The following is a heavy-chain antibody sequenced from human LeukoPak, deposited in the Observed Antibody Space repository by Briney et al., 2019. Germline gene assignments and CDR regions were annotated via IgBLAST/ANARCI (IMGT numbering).Heavy chain of an antibody. Sequence: AASVKVSCKVSGYSLTELSMHWVRQAPGKGPEWMGGFDCENGETFYAQKLQGRVTMTTDTSTSTAYMELRSLRSDDTAVYYCARDRGTHGGWFDPWGQGTLVTVSS. CDR2: FDCENGET. D-gene: IGHD3-10*01. CDR3: ARDRGTHGGWFDP. CDR1: GYSLTELS. J-gene: IGHJ5*02. V-gene: IGHV1-24*01.